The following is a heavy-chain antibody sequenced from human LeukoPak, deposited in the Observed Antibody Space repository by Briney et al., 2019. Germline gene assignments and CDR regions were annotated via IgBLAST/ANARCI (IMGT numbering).Heavy chain of an antibody. J-gene: IGHJ6*02. Sequence: GGSLRLSCAASGFIFSSYAMSWVRQAPGKGLEWVANIKQDGSEKYYVDSVKGRFTISRDNAKNSLYLQMNSLRAEDTAVYYCARELSTGYSYGFYYYYYGMDVWGQGTTVTVSS. CDR3: ARELSTGYSYGFYYYYYGMDV. D-gene: IGHD5-18*01. V-gene: IGHV3-7*01. CDR1: GFIFSSYA. CDR2: IKQDGSEK.